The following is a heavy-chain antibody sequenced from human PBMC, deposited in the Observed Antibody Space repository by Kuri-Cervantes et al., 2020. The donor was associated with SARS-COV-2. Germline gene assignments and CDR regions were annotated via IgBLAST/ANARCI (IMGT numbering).Heavy chain of an antibody. CDR3: AKDHWDDY. V-gene: IGHV3-30*18. CDR2: ISYDGSNK. CDR1: GFTFSSYG. J-gene: IGHJ4*02. D-gene: IGHD7-27*01. Sequence: GESLKISCAASGFTFSSYGMHWVRQAPGKGLEWVAVISYDGSNKYNADSVKGRFTISRDNSKNTLYLQMNSLRAEDTAVYYCAKDHWDDYWGQGTLVTVSS.